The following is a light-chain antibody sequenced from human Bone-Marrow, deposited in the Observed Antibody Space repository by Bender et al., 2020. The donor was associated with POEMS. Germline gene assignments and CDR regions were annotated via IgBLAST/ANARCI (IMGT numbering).Light chain of an antibody. CDR2: DVS. V-gene: IGLV2-11*01. J-gene: IGLJ3*02. CDR1: SSDVGGYNY. CDR3: QSYDNSLGGWV. Sequence: QSALTQPRSVSGSPGQSVTISCTGTSSDVGGYNYVSWYQQHPGKAPKFMIYDVSQRPSGVPDRFSGSKSGTSASLAITGLQAEDEGDYYCQSYDNSLGGWVFGGGTKLTVL.